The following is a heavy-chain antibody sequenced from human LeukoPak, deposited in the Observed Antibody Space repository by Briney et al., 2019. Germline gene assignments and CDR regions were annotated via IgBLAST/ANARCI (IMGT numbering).Heavy chain of an antibody. CDR1: GFTFSDYD. CDR2: ISGLSTHI. D-gene: IGHD3-16*01. Sequence: GGSLRLSCSASGFTFSDYDMNWVRQAPGKGLEWVSSISGLSTHIYYGDSVKGRFSISRDNAKNSVYLQMNSLGAEDTAIYYCGRAFPPLRTSSAGDLGGQGILVTVSS. J-gene: IGHJ4*02. V-gene: IGHV3-69-1*02. CDR3: GRAFPPLRTSSAGDL.